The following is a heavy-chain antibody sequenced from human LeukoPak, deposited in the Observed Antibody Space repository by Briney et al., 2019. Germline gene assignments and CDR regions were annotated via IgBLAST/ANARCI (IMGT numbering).Heavy chain of an antibody. V-gene: IGHV1-3*01. CDR1: GYTFTSYA. D-gene: IGHD3-22*01. Sequence: ASVKVSCKASGYTFTSYAIYWVRQAPGQRLEWMGWINAGNGNTKFSQKLQDRVTITMDTSASTAYMELSSLRSEDTAVYYCARDFRGYYESSGYYFAYYHGMDVWGQGTTVTVSS. CDR2: INAGNGNT. CDR3: ARDFRGYYESSGYYFAYYHGMDV. J-gene: IGHJ6*02.